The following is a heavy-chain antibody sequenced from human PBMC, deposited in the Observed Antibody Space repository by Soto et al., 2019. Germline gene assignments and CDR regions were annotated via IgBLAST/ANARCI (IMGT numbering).Heavy chain of an antibody. V-gene: IGHV3-21*01. Sequence: EVQLVESGGGLVKPGGSLRLSCAASGFTFSSYSMNWVRQAPGKGVEWVSSISSSSSYIYYADSVKGRFTISRDNAKNSLYLQMNSLRAEDTAVYYCARGANYDSSGYPTHDAFDIWGQGTMVTVSS. CDR1: GFTFSSYS. J-gene: IGHJ3*02. CDR3: ARGANYDSSGYPTHDAFDI. D-gene: IGHD3-22*01. CDR2: ISSSSSYI.